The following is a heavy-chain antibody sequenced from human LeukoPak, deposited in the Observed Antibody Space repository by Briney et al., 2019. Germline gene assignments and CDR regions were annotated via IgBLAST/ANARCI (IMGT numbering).Heavy chain of an antibody. Sequence: KTSETLSLTCTVSGGSISSGGYYWSWIRQPPGKGLEWIGYIYYSGSTNYNPSLKSRVTISVDTSKNQFSLKLSSVTAADTAVYYCARESSTYCSSTSCYFVSGWFDPWGQGTLVTVSS. D-gene: IGHD2-2*01. CDR1: GGSISSGGYY. CDR2: IYYSGST. J-gene: IGHJ5*02. V-gene: IGHV4-61*08. CDR3: ARESSTYCSSTSCYFVSGWFDP.